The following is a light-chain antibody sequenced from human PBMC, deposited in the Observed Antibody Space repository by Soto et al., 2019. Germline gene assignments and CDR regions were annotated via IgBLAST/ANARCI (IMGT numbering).Light chain of an antibody. J-gene: IGKJ1*01. CDR3: QQYGSSSWT. CDR2: GAS. CDR1: QSISSSY. V-gene: IGKV3-20*01. Sequence: DTVLTQSPGTLSLSPGKRATLSCRASQSISSSYLAWYQQRPGQAPRLLIYGASSRATGIPDRFSGSGSGTEFTLTISRLEPEDFAVYYCQQYGSSSWTFGQGTEV.